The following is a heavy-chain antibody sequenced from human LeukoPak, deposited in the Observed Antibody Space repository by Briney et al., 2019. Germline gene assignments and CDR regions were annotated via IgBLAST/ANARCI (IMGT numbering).Heavy chain of an antibody. CDR2: IIPIFGTA. V-gene: IGHV1-69*13. CDR1: GGTFSSYA. Sequence: SVKVSCKASGGTFSSYAISWVRQAPGLGLEWMGGIIPIFGTANYAQKFQGRVTITADESTSTAYMELSSLRSEDTAVYYCARGSLGYCSSTSCYVDYYYYYGMDVWGQGTTVTVSS. J-gene: IGHJ6*02. D-gene: IGHD2-2*01. CDR3: ARGSLGYCSSTSCYVDYYYYYGMDV.